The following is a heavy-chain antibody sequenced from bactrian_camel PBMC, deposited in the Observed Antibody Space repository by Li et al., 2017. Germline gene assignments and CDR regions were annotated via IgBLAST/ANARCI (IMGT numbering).Heavy chain of an antibody. V-gene: IGHV3S1*01. J-gene: IGHJ4*01. CDR1: GYTWTTDC. CDR2: IHSSGGST. CDR3: AADPFTYKGMGWTHPPKGWERCTTYERNY. D-gene: IGHD3*01. Sequence: HVQLVESGGGSVQPGGSLRLSCVASGYTWTTDCMGWFRQAPGKAREGVATIHSSGGSTYYADSVKGRFTISQGDSKNTAYLQMNSLKPEDSAVYYCAADPFTYKGMGWTHPPKGWERCTTYERNYWGQGTQVTVS.